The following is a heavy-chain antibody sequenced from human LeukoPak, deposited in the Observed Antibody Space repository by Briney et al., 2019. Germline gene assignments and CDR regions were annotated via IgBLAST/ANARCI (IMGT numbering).Heavy chain of an antibody. J-gene: IGHJ4*02. CDR2: VNPNSGVT. D-gene: IGHD5-24*01. V-gene: IGHV1-2*02. Sequence: ASVKVSCKASGYTFTDHYIHWVRQAPGHGLEWMGWVNPNSGVTDSAQTFQGRVTLTRDTSISTAYLEVSRLTSDDTAVYYCARRRVDGYNYYFDFWGQGTLVTVSS. CDR1: GYTFTDHY. CDR3: ARRRVDGYNYYFDF.